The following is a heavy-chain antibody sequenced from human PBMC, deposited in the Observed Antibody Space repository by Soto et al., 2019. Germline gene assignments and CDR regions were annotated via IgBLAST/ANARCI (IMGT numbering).Heavy chain of an antibody. CDR1: GYSFTSYW. CDR2: ISPGDSDT. Sequence: PGESLKISCKASGYSFTSYWIGWVRQMPGKGLEWMGIISPGDSDTRYSPSFQGQVTISADKSISTAYLQWRSLKASDTAMYYCATQSSVAGPTYHYYGVDVWGQGTAVTVSS. CDR3: ATQSSVAGPTYHYYGVDV. V-gene: IGHV5-51*01. D-gene: IGHD6-19*01. J-gene: IGHJ6*02.